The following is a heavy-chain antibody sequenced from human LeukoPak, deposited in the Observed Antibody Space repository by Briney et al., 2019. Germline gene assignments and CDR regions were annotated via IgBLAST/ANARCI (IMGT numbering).Heavy chain of an antibody. Sequence: PGGSLRLSCAASGFTFSSYGMHWVRQAPGKGLEWVAVISYDGSNKYYADSVKGRFTISRDNSKNTLYPQMNSLRAEDTAVYYCAKDRYSSGLYFDYWGQGTLVTVSS. D-gene: IGHD6-19*01. CDR1: GFTFSSYG. V-gene: IGHV3-30*18. CDR3: AKDRYSSGLYFDY. CDR2: ISYDGSNK. J-gene: IGHJ4*02.